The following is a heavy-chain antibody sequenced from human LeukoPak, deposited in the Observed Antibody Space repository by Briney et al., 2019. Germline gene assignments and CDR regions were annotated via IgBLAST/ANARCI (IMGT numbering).Heavy chain of an antibody. D-gene: IGHD6-19*01. CDR3: ARTYSSGWPANFDY. V-gene: IGHV4-59*01. CDR2: IYYSGST. J-gene: IGHJ4*02. CDR1: GGSISSYY. Sequence: SETLSLTCTVSGGSISSYYWSWIRQPPGKGLEWIRYIYYSGSTNYSPSLKSRVTISVDTSKNQFSLKLSSVTAADTAVYYCARTYSSGWPANFDYWGQGTLVTVSS.